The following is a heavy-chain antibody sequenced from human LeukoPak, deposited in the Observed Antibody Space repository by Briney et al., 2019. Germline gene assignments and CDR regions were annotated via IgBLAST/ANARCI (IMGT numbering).Heavy chain of an antibody. CDR3: ARAGSVTSPVDY. CDR1: GFTFSSYA. J-gene: IGHJ4*02. CDR2: IGSGSGGTT. Sequence: GGSLRLSCAASGFTFSSYAMRWVRQAPGKGLEWVSAIGSGSGGTTIYADSVKGRFTISRDNSKNSLYLQMNSLTAEDTAVYYCARAGSVTSPVDYWGRGTLVFVSS. V-gene: IGHV3-23*01. D-gene: IGHD2-21*02.